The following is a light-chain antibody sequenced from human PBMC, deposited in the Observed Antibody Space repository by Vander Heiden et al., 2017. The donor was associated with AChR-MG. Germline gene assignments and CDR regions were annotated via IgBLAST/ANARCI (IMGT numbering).Light chain of an antibody. CDR2: KDS. CDR3: QSADSSGTWV. V-gene: IGLV3-25*03. CDR1: ALPKQY. J-gene: IGLJ3*02. Sequence: SYELTQTPSVPVSPGQTARITCSGDALPKQYAYWYQQKPGQAPVLVIYKDSERPSGIPERFSGSSSGTTVTLTISGVQAEDEADYYCQSADSSGTWVFGGGTKLTVL.